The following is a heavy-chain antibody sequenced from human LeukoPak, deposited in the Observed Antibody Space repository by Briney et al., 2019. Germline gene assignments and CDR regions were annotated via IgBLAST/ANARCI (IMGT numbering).Heavy chain of an antibody. CDR2: LYPDGRT. D-gene: IGHD3-10*01. CDR3: AKAKGWYGEGYFDY. V-gene: IGHV3-53*01. Sequence: SGGSLRLSCAASGFTFSGYWMNWVRQAPGKGLEWVSVLYPDGRTYYADSVKGRFTISRDVSKNTLFLQMTSLRAEDTAVYYCAKAKGWYGEGYFDYWGQGTLVTVSS. CDR1: GFTFSGYW. J-gene: IGHJ4*02.